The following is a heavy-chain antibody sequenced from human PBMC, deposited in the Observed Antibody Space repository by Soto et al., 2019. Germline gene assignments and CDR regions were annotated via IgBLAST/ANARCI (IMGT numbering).Heavy chain of an antibody. CDR3: ARGWGYDSSGYYFNWFDP. J-gene: IGHJ5*02. D-gene: IGHD3-22*01. Sequence: LSLTCTVSGGSISSYYWSWIRQPPGKGLEWIGYIYYSGSTNYNPSLKSRVTISVDTSKNQFSLKLSSVTAADTAVYYCARGWGYDSSGYYFNWFDPWGQGTLVTVSS. V-gene: IGHV4-59*01. CDR1: GGSISSYY. CDR2: IYYSGST.